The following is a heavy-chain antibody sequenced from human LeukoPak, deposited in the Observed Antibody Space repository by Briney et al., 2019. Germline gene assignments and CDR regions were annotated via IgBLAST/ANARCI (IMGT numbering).Heavy chain of an antibody. V-gene: IGHV1-24*01. CDR3: EFLSWADAFDI. Sequence: VASLNLSCAVSGYSLTELSMNWVRQTPTKRLECVGCYDSADGEYLYAQKFQGTVTVDAYTSLYSAYLEPSSLTSEDTAVYYCEFLSWADAFDIWGQGTQVTVSS. J-gene: IGHJ3*02. CDR2: YDSADGEY. D-gene: IGHD3-16*01. CDR1: GYSLTELS.